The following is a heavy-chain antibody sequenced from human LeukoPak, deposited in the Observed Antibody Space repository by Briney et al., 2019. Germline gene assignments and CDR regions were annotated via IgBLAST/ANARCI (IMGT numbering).Heavy chain of an antibody. CDR3: ARGKSNYDILTGYYIDDYYYYYYMDV. Sequence: GKSLRLSCAASGFTFSSYSMHWVRQAPGKGLEWVAVISYDGSNIYYADSVKGRFTISRDNSKNTLYLQMNSLRAEDTAVYYCARGKSNYDILTGYYIDDYYYYYYMDVWGKGTTVTISS. J-gene: IGHJ6*03. CDR1: GFTFSSYS. V-gene: IGHV3-30*04. D-gene: IGHD3-9*01. CDR2: ISYDGSNI.